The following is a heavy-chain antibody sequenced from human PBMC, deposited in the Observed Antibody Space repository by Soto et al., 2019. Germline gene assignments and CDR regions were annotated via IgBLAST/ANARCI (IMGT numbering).Heavy chain of an antibody. CDR1: GFSLTTRGVA. Sequence: QITLKESGPALVRPTQTLTLTCSFSGFSLTTRGVAVGWIRQPPGKALEWLALIFWDDDKWYSPSLRSRLTITEDTSKKQVVLTIINMDPVDTATYYCAHRSRGYAYYFDPWGKGTLVTVSS. D-gene: IGHD5-12*01. J-gene: IGHJ4*02. CDR3: AHRSRGYAYYFDP. V-gene: IGHV2-5*02. CDR2: IFWDDDK.